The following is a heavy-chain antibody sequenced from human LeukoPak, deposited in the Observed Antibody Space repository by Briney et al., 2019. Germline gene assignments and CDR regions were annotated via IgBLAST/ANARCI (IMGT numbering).Heavy chain of an antibody. V-gene: IGHV1-69*01. J-gene: IGHJ6*03. CDR3: ARDLGTRYCSGGSCYYYYMDV. CDR1: GGTFSSYA. CDR2: IIPIFGTA. Sequence: SVMVSCKASGGTFSSYAISWVRQAPGQGLEWMGGIIPIFGTANYAQKFQGRVTITADESTSTAYMELSSLRSEDTAVHYCARDLGTRYCSGGSCYYYYMDVWGKGTTVTVSS. D-gene: IGHD2-15*01.